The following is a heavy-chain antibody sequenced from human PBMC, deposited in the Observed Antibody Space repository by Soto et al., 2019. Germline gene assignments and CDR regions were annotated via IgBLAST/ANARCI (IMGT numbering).Heavy chain of an antibody. J-gene: IGHJ5*02. CDR2: IKQDGSEK. V-gene: IGHV3-7*01. CDR3: ARSIAARLNWFDP. CDR1: GFTFSSYW. D-gene: IGHD6-6*01. Sequence: EVPLVESGGGLVQPGGSLRLSCAASGFTFSSYWMSWVRQAPGKGLEWVANIKQDGSEKYYVDSVKGRFTISRDNAENSLYLQMNSLRAEDTAVYCGARSIAARLNWFDPWGQGTLVTVSS.